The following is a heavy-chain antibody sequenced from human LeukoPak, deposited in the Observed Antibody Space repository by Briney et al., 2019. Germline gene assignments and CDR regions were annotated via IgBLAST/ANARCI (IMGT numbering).Heavy chain of an antibody. D-gene: IGHD6-19*01. J-gene: IGHJ4*02. V-gene: IGHV3-30-3*01. CDR1: GFTFSSYA. CDR2: ISYDGSNK. CDR3: ARYSSGHFDY. Sequence: GRSLRLSCAASGFTFSSYAMHWVRRAPGKGLEWVAVISYDGSNKYYADSVKGRFTISRDNSKNTLYLQMNSLRAEDTAVYYCARYSSGHFDYWGQGTLVTVSS.